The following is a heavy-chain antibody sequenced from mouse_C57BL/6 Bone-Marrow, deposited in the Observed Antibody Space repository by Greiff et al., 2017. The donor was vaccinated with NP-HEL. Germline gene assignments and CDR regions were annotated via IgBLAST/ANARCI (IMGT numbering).Heavy chain of an antibody. CDR1: GFTFSNYW. J-gene: IGHJ3*01. Sequence: EVNVVESGGGLVQPGGSMKLSCVASGFTFSNYWMNWVRQSPEKGLEWVAQIRLKSDNYATHYAESVKGRFTISRDDSKSSVYLQMNNLRAEDTGIYYCTPVYDGYYVAYWGQGTLVTVSA. D-gene: IGHD2-3*01. V-gene: IGHV6-3*01. CDR3: TPVYDGYYVAY. CDR2: IRLKSDNYAT.